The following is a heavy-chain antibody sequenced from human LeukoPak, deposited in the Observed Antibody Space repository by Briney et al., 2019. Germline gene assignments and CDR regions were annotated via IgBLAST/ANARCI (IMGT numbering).Heavy chain of an antibody. J-gene: IGHJ5*02. CDR1: GFTFSSYA. Sequence: GGSLRRSCAASGFTFSSYAMSWVRQAPGQGLEWVSAISGSGGSTYYADSVKGRFTISRDNSKNTLYLQMNSLRAEDTAVYYCAKDRGATFNWFDPWGQGTLVTVSS. CDR3: AKDRGATFNWFDP. V-gene: IGHV3-23*01. D-gene: IGHD1-26*01. CDR2: ISGSGGST.